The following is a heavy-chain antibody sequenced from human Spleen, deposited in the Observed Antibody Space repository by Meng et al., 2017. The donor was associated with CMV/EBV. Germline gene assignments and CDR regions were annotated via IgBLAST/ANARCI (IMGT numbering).Heavy chain of an antibody. CDR2: INHSGST. D-gene: IGHD3-22*01. J-gene: IGHJ4*02. V-gene: IGHV4-34*01. CDR3: ARLMIESSSFDY. Sequence: LTCAVYGGAFSDYYWSWIRQPPGKGLEGMGEINHSGSTNYNPSLKSRVTISVDTSKKQISVKLSSVTAADTAVYYWARLMIESSSFDYWGQGTLVTVSS. CDR1: GGAFSDYY.